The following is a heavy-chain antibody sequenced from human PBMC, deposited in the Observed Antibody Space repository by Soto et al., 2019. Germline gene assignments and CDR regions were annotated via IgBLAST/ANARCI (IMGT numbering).Heavy chain of an antibody. V-gene: IGHV3-30*18. J-gene: IGHJ4*02. CDR1: GFTFSSYG. CDR2: ISYDGSNK. Sequence: QVQLVESGGGVVQPGRSLRLSCADSGFTFSSYGMHWVRQAPGKGLEWVAVISYDGSNKYYADSVKGRFTISRDNSKNTLYLQMNSMSAEDTAVYYCAKDKGTDMVPDYWGQGTLVTVS. CDR3: AKDKGTDMVPDY. D-gene: IGHD5-18*01.